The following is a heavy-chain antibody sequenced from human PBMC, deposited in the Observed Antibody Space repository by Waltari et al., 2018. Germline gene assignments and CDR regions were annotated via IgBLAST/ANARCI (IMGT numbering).Heavy chain of an antibody. V-gene: IGHV1-69*08. D-gene: IGHD6-25*01. J-gene: IGHJ4*02. Sequence: QVQLVQSGAEVKKPGSSVKVSCKASGGPFSSYAISWLRQAPGQGLEWMGRIIPIFGTANYAQKFQGRVTITADKSTSTAYMELSSLRSEDTAVYYCARASHAEAATESYYFDYWGQGTLVTVSS. CDR1: GGPFSSYA. CDR3: ARASHAEAATESYYFDY. CDR2: IIPIFGTA.